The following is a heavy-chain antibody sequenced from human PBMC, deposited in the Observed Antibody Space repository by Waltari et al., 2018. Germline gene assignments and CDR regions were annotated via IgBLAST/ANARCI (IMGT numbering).Heavy chain of an antibody. CDR1: GYTFSNYG. D-gene: IGHD3-22*01. Sequence: QVQLVQSGAEVRKPGASVKVSCKASGYTFSNYGIAWVRQAPGQGLELMGWRRGYDGNTKYAREFEDRRTVTTDTSTNTAHMELRSLRSDDTAVYYCARLYDASAYYNTYLDPWGQGALVTVSS. V-gene: IGHV1-18*01. CDR3: ARLYDASAYYNTYLDP. CDR2: RRGYDGNT. J-gene: IGHJ5*02.